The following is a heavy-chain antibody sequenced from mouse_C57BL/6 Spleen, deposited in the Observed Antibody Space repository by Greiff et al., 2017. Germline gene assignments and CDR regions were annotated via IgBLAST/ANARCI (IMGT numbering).Heavy chain of an antibody. CDR2: IHPSDSDT. Sequence: QVQLQQPGAELVKPGASVKVSCKASGYTFTSYWMHWVKQRPGQGLEWIGRIHPSDSDTNYNQKFKGKATLTVDKSSSTAYMQLSSLTSEDSAVYYCAIKTALLDDGSSWFAYWGQGTLVTVSA. J-gene: IGHJ3*01. CDR1: GYTFTSYW. D-gene: IGHD1-1*01. V-gene: IGHV1-74*01. CDR3: AIKTALLDDGSSWFAY.